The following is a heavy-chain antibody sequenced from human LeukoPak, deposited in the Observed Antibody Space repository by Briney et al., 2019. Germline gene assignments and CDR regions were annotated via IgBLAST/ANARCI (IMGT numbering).Heavy chain of an antibody. Sequence: GGPLRLSCTVSGFTFGDYAMGWVRQAPGKGLEWVGLIRRKVSGATTEYAASVKGRFTISRDDSKSIAYLQMNSLKTEDTAMYYSTRNIYCSGGSCSYYFDYWGQGTLVTVSS. J-gene: IGHJ4*02. CDR2: IRRKVSGATT. CDR3: TRNIYCSGGSCSYYFDY. CDR1: GFTFGDYA. V-gene: IGHV3-49*04. D-gene: IGHD2-15*01.